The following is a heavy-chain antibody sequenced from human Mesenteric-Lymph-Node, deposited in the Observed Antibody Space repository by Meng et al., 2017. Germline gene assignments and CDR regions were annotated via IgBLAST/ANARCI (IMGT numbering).Heavy chain of an antibody. Sequence: QVQLNQWGAEVLKPSETLSLPCAVYGGSLSGYYWSWIRQPPGKGLEWMGEVYHNGVTKYSPSLRSRVVISIDTSKNQFSLNLRSVSAADTAMYYCARGGATPMIIKYWGPGTLVTVSS. V-gene: IGHV4-34*01. CDR3: ARGGATPMIIKY. CDR1: GGSLSGYY. J-gene: IGHJ4*02. D-gene: IGHD3-10*01. CDR2: VYHNGVT.